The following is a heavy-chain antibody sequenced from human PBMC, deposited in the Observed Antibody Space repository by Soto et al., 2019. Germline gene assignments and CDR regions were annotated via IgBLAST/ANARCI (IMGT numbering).Heavy chain of an antibody. D-gene: IGHD2-2*01. CDR3: ARVTYCSSTSCVYYYGMDV. V-gene: IGHV5-10-1*01. CDR2: IDPSDSYT. J-gene: IGHJ6*02. Sequence: GESLKISCKGSGYSFTSYWISWVRQMPGKGLEWMGRIDPSDSYTNYSPSFQGHVTISADKSISTAYPQWSSLKASDTAMYYCARVTYCSSTSCVYYYGMDVWGQGTTVTVSS. CDR1: GYSFTSYW.